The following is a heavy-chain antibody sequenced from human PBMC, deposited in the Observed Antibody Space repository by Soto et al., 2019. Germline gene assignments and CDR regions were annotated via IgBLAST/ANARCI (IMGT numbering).Heavy chain of an antibody. D-gene: IGHD3-3*01. J-gene: IGHJ4*02. CDR2: ISAYNGNT. CDR1: GYTFTSYG. CDR3: ATLYYDFWSGYYAFDY. Sequence: VASVKVSCKASGYTFTSYGISWVRQAPGQGLEWMGWISAYNGNTNYAQKLQGRVTMTTDTSTSTAYMELRSLRSDDTAVYYCATLYYDFWSGYYAFDYWGQGTLVTVSS. V-gene: IGHV1-18*04.